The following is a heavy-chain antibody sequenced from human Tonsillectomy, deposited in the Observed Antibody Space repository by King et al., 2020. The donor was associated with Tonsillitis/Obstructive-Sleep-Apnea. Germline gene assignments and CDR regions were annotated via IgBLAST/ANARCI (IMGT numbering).Heavy chain of an antibody. D-gene: IGHD6-13*01. CDR1: GYSLTDHW. Sequence: QLVQSGAEVKKPGESLRISCKASGYSLTDHWLSWVRQMPGKGLEWIGRIDPSDSYVNYSPSFEGRVSISCDRSIRAAYLQWSSLQASDSDLYFCARHVLIPSRYQQLDIMDVWGQGTTVTVSS. CDR3: ARHVLIPSRYQQLDIMDV. CDR2: IDPSDSYV. V-gene: IGHV5-10-1*01. J-gene: IGHJ6*02.